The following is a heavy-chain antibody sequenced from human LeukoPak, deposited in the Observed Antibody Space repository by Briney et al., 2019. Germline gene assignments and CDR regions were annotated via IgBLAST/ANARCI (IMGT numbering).Heavy chain of an antibody. CDR1: GFTFSNYW. CDR3: ARPHCSSTSCQGSYFDY. V-gene: IGHV3-64*01. Sequence: GGSLRLSCAASGFTFSNYWMSWVRQAPGKGLEYVSAISTNGGSTYYANSVKGRFTISRDNSKNTLYLQMGSLRAEDMAVYYCARPHCSSTSCQGSYFDYWGQGTLVTVSS. CDR2: ISTNGGST. D-gene: IGHD2-2*01. J-gene: IGHJ4*02.